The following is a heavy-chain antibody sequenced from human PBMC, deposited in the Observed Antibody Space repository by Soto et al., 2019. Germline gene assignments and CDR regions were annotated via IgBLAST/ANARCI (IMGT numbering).Heavy chain of an antibody. CDR1: GCSISSYY. Sequence: PSETLSLTCPVSGCSISSYYWSWIRQPPGKGLEWVGYIYNSGSTSYNPSLKGRVTISVDTSKNQFSLKLSSVTAADTAVYYCARLYSSSSGKNFDYWGQGTLVTVSS. CDR2: IYNSGST. CDR3: ARLYSSSSGKNFDY. J-gene: IGHJ4*02. D-gene: IGHD6-6*01. V-gene: IGHV4-59*01.